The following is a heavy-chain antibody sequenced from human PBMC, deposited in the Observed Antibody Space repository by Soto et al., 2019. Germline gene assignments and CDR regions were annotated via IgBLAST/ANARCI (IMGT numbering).Heavy chain of an antibody. D-gene: IGHD3-10*01. CDR3: ARDHARGVAAHGYYGMDV. CDR1: GFTFSDYY. V-gene: IGHV3-11*06. Sequence: GGSLRLSCAASGFTFSDYYMSWIRQAPGKGLEWVSYISSSSSYTNYADSVKGRFTISRDNAKNSLYLQMNSLRAEDTAVYYCARDHARGVAAHGYYGMDVWGQGTTVTVSS. CDR2: ISSSSSYT. J-gene: IGHJ6*02.